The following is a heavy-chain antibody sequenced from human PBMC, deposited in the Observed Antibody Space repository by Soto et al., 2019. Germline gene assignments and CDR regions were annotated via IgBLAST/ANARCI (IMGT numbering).Heavy chain of an antibody. D-gene: IGHD4-17*01. CDR2: IYNSGST. CDR3: ARGPRTVPLDY. J-gene: IGHJ4*02. V-gene: IGHV4-31*03. CDR1: GGSISSGGYS. Sequence: PSETLSLTCTVSGGSISSGGYSWSWVRQYPGKGLEWIGYIYNSGSTYYNPSLKSRVTISVDTSKNQFSLKLSSVTAADTAVYYCARGPRTVPLDYWGQGTLVTVSS.